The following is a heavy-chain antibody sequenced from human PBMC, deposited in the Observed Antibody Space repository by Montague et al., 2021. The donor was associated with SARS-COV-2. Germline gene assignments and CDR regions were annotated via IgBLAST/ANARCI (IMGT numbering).Heavy chain of an antibody. CDR3: VREGSGWFFDY. CDR1: GSTFSSYA. Sequence: SLRLSCAASGSTFSSYAMSWVRQAPGKGLEWLSSISYSGGITNYADSVRGRFTISRDFAKNSLYLQMNSLRAEDTAVYYCVREGSGWFFDYWGQGALVTVSS. V-gene: IGHV3-48*03. J-gene: IGHJ4*02. CDR2: ISYSGGIT. D-gene: IGHD2-15*01.